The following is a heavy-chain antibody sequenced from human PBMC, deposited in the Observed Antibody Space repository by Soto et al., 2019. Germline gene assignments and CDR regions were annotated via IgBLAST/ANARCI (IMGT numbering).Heavy chain of an antibody. V-gene: IGHV3-30-3*01. J-gene: IGHJ6*02. CDR3: ARVWSGYPHVYYYYGMDV. CDR2: ISYDGSNK. CDR1: GFTFSSYT. Sequence: QVQLVESGGGVVQPGRSLRLSCAVSGFTFSSYTMHWVRQAPGKGLEWVAVISYDGSNKYYADSVKGRFTISRDNSKKTLYLQMNSLRAEDTAVYYCARVWSGYPHVYYYYGMDVWGQGTTVTGSS. D-gene: IGHD3-3*01.